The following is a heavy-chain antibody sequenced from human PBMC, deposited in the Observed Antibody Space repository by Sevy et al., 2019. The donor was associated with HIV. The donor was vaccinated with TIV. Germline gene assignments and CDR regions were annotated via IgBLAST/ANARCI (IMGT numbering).Heavy chain of an antibody. CDR3: VRGGLGGFSYSLDC. V-gene: IGHV3-7*01. Sequence: GGSLRLPCAASGFTFSSYWMSWVRQAPGKGLEWVATMKADGSEKSYVDSVKGRFTMSRDNAKNSLYLQMNSLRVDDTGLYYCVRGGLGGFSYSLDCWGQGTLVTVSS. J-gene: IGHJ4*02. CDR1: GFTFSSYW. CDR2: MKADGSEK. D-gene: IGHD5-18*01.